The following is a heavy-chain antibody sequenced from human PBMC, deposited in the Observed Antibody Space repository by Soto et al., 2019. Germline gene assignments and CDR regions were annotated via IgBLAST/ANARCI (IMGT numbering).Heavy chain of an antibody. CDR2: IYYTGST. V-gene: IGHV4-59*01. CDR3: ARMVYADYYYYYMDV. Sequence: PSWTLSLTCTVSGGSIRNDYRNWIRQPLGKGMEWIGSIYYTGSTNYSPSLESRVTISVDMSKSQFSLKLSSVTAADTDVYYCARMVYADYYYYYMDVWGKGTTVTVSS. CDR1: GGSIRNDY. J-gene: IGHJ6*03. D-gene: IGHD2-8*01.